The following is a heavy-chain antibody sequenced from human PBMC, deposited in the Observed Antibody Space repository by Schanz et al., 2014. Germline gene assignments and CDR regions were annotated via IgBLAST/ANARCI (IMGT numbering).Heavy chain of an antibody. J-gene: IGHJ6*02. V-gene: IGHV3-11*06. CDR2: ISSSSSYT. CDR3: ARSYSSGWYPYYYGMDV. Sequence: QVQLVESGGGLVKPGGSLRLSCVASGFTFSDYYMSWIRPAPGKGLKWVSYISSSSSYTNYADSVKGRFTISRDNAKNSLYLQMNSMRAEDTAVYYCARSYSSGWYPYYYGMDVWGQGTTVIVSS. D-gene: IGHD6-19*01. CDR1: GFTFSDYY.